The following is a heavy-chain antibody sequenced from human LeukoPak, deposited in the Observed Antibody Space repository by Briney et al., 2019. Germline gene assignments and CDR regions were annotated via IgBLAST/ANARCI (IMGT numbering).Heavy chain of an antibody. Sequence: SETLSLTCTVSGGSISTYYWSWIRQSAGKGLEWIGRIYSSGSANYNPSLKSRLAMSVDTSNNQFSLRLNSVTAADTAVYYCARNKRLGWERADTTFDYWGRGTLVTVSS. V-gene: IGHV4-4*07. CDR3: ARNKRLGWERADTTFDY. D-gene: IGHD1-1*01. J-gene: IGHJ4*02. CDR2: IYSSGSA. CDR1: GGSISTYY.